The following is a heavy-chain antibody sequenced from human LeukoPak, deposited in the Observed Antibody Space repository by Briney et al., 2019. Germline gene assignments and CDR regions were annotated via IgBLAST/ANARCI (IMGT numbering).Heavy chain of an antibody. J-gene: IGHJ4*02. V-gene: IGHV3-11*04. CDR3: AIYCTSASCYSRGPK. CDR2: ISSSGSTI. CDR1: GFTFSDYY. D-gene: IGHD2-2*01. Sequence: PGGSLRLSCAASGFTFSDYYMSWIRQAPGKGLEWVSYISSSGSTIYYADSVKGRFTISRDNAKNTLYLQMDSLRAEDTAVYYCAIYCTSASCYSRGPKWGQGTLVTVSS.